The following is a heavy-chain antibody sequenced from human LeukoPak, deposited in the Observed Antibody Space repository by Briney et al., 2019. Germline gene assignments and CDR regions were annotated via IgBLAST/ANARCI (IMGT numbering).Heavy chain of an antibody. CDR2: ISSSGSTI. CDR3: AKERYYYGSGNEAN. CDR1: GFTFSDYY. J-gene: IGHJ4*02. V-gene: IGHV3-11*01. Sequence: GGSLRLSCAASGFTFSDYYMSWIRQAPGKGLEWVSYISSSGSTIYYADSVKGRFTISRDNAKNSLYLQMNSLRAEDTAVYYCAKERYYYGSGNEANWGQGTLVTVSS. D-gene: IGHD3-10*01.